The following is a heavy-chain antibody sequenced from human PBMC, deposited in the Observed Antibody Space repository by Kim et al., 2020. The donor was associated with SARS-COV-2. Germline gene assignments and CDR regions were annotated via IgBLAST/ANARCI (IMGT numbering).Heavy chain of an antibody. CDR3: AQLVTFDY. V-gene: IGHV3-48*02. CDR2: TI. D-gene: IGHD5-18*01. J-gene: IGHJ4*02. Sequence: TISYGDSVRGRFTVSRDNAKNSLYLQMTSLTDEDTAVYYCAQLVTFDYWGQGTLVTVSS.